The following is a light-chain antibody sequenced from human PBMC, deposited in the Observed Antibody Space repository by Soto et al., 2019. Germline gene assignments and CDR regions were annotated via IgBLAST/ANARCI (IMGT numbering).Light chain of an antibody. J-gene: IGKJ3*01. V-gene: IGKV1-39*01. Sequence: DIPMTPSPSSLSSSVGDRVTITCRASQSIGIYLNWYQQEPGKAPKLLIYAASTLQSGVPLRFSGSGSGTDFTLSIGSLQPEDFATYFCQQSYTTPFTFGPGTKVDIK. CDR3: QQSYTTPFT. CDR2: AAS. CDR1: QSIGIY.